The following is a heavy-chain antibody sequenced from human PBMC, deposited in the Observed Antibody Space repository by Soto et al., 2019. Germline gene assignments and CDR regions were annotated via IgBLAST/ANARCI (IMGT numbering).Heavy chain of an antibody. CDR3: ARDRRDIVVVPAAIPAYYYGMDV. J-gene: IGHJ6*02. CDR2: INHSGST. CDR1: GGSFSGYY. V-gene: IGHV4-34*01. D-gene: IGHD2-2*01. Sequence: QVQLQQWGAGLLKPSETLSLTCAVYGGSFSGYYWSWIRQPPGKGLEWIGEINHSGSTNYNPSLKRRVPISVDTSKNQFSLKLSSVTAADTAVYYCARDRRDIVVVPAAIPAYYYGMDVWGQGTTVTVSS.